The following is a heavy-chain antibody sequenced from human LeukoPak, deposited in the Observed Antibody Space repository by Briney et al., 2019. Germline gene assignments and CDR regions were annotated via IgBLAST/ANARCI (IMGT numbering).Heavy chain of an antibody. D-gene: IGHD3-22*01. J-gene: IGHJ4*02. CDR2: ISPYNGNT. CDR1: GYTFTTYG. Sequence: ASVKVSCKASGYTFTTYGITWVRQAPGQGLEWMGWISPYNGNTKYTQKLQGRVTLTTDTSTSTAYMELSSLRSEDTAVYYCARCGPLDYYDSSGYYSTSPFDYWGQGTLVTVSS. CDR3: ARCGPLDYYDSSGYYSTSPFDY. V-gene: IGHV1-18*01.